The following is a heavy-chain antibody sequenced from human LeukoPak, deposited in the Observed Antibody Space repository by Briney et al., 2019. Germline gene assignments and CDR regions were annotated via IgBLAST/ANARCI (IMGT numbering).Heavy chain of an antibody. CDR1: GFTFSSYW. CDR2: IKQDGSDK. CDR3: ARANGGNNAFDI. D-gene: IGHD4-23*01. V-gene: IGHV3-7*04. Sequence: PGGSLRLSCAASGFTFSSYWMSWVRQAPGKGLEWVANIKQDGSDKYYVDSVKGRFTISRDNAKNTLYLQMNSLRAEDTAVYYCARANGGNNAFDIWGQGTMVTVSS. J-gene: IGHJ3*02.